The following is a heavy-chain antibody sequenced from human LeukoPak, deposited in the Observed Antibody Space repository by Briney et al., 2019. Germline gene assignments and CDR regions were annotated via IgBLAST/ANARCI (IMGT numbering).Heavy chain of an antibody. J-gene: IGHJ4*02. CDR2: ISSSSTYR. D-gene: IGHD1-26*01. V-gene: IGHV3-21*01. CDR3: ARGRYTGSYLLDY. Sequence: GGSLRLSCAASGFTFSSYSMSWVRQAPGKGLEWVSSISSSSTYRYYAASVKGRFTISRDNAKNSLYLQMNSLRAEDTALYYCARGRYTGSYLLDYWGQGTLVTVSS. CDR1: GFTFSSYS.